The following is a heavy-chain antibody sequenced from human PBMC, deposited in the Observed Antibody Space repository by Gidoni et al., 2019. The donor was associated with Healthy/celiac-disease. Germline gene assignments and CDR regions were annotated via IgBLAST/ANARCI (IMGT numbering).Heavy chain of an antibody. D-gene: IGHD1-7*01. Sequence: QVQLQQWGAGLLKPSETLSLTCAVYGGSFSGYYWSWIRQPPGKGLEWIGEINHSGSTNYNPSLKSRVTISVDTSKNQFSLKLSSVTAADTAVYYCASGTQREGYNWNYWGQGFYYYYGMDVWGQGTTVTVSS. CDR1: GGSFSGYY. CDR2: INHSGST. CDR3: ASGTQREGYNWNYWGQGFYYYYGMDV. J-gene: IGHJ6*02. V-gene: IGHV4-34*01.